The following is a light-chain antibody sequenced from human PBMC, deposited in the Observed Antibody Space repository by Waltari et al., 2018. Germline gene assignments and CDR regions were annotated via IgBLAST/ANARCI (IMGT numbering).Light chain of an antibody. CDR3: QSGDSSGVGV. J-gene: IGLJ3*02. CDR2: NER. CDR1: VLPKQY. V-gene: IGLV3-25*03. Sequence: SYELTQPPSVSVSPGHTARHNRPGEVLPKQYANWYQKKHGHVPVLFKYNERERPSVIPERFSGSSSGTTVTLTISGVQAEDEADYYCQSGDSSGVGVFGGGTKLTVL.